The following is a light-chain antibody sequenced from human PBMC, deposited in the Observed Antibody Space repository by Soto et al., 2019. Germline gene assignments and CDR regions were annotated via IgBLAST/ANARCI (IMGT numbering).Light chain of an antibody. Sequence: QSALTQPRSVSGSPGQSVTISCTGTSSDVGAYNYVSWYQQHPGKVPKLVIYDVSKRPSGVPDRFSGSKSGNTASLTISGLQAEDEADYYCCSYAGSYTPMVFGGGTKPTVL. V-gene: IGLV2-11*01. J-gene: IGLJ2*01. CDR3: CSYAGSYTPMV. CDR2: DVS. CDR1: SSDVGAYNY.